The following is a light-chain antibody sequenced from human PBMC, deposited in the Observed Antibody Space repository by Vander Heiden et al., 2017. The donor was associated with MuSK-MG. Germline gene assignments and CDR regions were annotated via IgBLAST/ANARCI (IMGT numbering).Light chain of an antibody. V-gene: IGKV4-1*01. CDR3: QQYYDPPLT. CDR1: QSVLYSSNNKNY. Sequence: DIVVTQSPDSLPVSLGERATINCKSSQSVLYSSNNKNYLAWYQQKPGQPPKLLIYWASTRECGVPGRFSGSGSGTDFTLTISSLQAEDVAVYYCQQYYDPPLTFGGGTKVEIK. CDR2: WAS. J-gene: IGKJ4*01.